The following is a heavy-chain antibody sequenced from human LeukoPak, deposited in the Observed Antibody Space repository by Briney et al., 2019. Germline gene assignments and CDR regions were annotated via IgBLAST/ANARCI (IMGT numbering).Heavy chain of an antibody. CDR3: ARSWPRFHYYGMDV. D-gene: IGHD5-12*01. CDR2: TYYRSKWYH. CDR1: GDSVATNSAA. J-gene: IGHJ6*02. V-gene: IGHV6-1*01. Sequence: SQTLSLTCVISGDSVATNSAAWNWIRQSPSRGLEWLGRTYYRSKWYHDYALSVKGRIIINPDTSRNQFSLQLNSVTPEDTAVYYCARSWPRFHYYGMDVWGQGTTVSVSS.